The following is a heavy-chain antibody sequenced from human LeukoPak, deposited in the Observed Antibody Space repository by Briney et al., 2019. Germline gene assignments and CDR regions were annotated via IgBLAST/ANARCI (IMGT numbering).Heavy chain of an antibody. CDR3: SRSAYYDGSGNYYDY. D-gene: IGHD3-22*01. V-gene: IGHV3-74*01. CDR2: ISDGGSTT. Sequence: GGSLRLSCAASGFTFSSYSMNWVRQAPGKGLVWVSRISDGGSTTTYADSVKGRFTISRDNAKNTLYLQMNGLRAEDTAVYYCSRSAYYDGSGNYYDYWGQGTLVTVSS. J-gene: IGHJ4*02. CDR1: GFTFSSYS.